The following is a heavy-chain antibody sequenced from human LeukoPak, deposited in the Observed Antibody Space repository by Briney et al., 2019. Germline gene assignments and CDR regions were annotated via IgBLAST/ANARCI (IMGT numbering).Heavy chain of an antibody. J-gene: IGHJ5*02. D-gene: IGHD2-21*02. Sequence: GASVKVSCKASGYIFTSYGISWVRQAPGQGLEWMGWISAYNGNTNYAQKLQGRVTMTTDTSTSTAYMELSRLRSDDTAVYYCARGGDYVELGYNWFDPWGQGTLVTVSS. V-gene: IGHV1-18*01. CDR3: ARGGDYVELGYNWFDP. CDR1: GYIFTSYG. CDR2: ISAYNGNT.